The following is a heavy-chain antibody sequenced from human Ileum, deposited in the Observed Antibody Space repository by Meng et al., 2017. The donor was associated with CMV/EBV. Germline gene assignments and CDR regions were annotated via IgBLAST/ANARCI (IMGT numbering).Heavy chain of an antibody. CDR3: VKAQTTTQSNYFGD. V-gene: IGHV3-23*01. D-gene: IGHD1-14*01. CDR2: LTYNGEAT. J-gene: IGHJ4*02. Sequence: GESRKISCEVSGFTFSTFTMGWVRQAPGEGLEWVSTLTYNGEATTYADSVKGRFTISRDNAKNSLSLQMNSLRPADTSFSYCVKAQTTTQSNYFGDWGQGTLVTVSS. CDR1: GFTFSTFT.